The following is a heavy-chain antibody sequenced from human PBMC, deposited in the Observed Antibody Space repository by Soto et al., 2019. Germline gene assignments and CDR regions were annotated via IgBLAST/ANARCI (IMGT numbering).Heavy chain of an antibody. D-gene: IGHD4-17*01. CDR1: GGTFSSYA. Sequence: QVQLVQSGAEVKKPGSSVKVSCKASGGTFSSYAISWVRQAPGHGLEWMGGIIPIFGTANYAQKFQGRVTITADESTSTAYMELSSMRAEDTAVYYCARDSGGTTVAFGMDVWGQGTTVTVSS. J-gene: IGHJ6*02. CDR3: ARDSGGTTVAFGMDV. CDR2: IIPIFGTA. V-gene: IGHV1-69*01.